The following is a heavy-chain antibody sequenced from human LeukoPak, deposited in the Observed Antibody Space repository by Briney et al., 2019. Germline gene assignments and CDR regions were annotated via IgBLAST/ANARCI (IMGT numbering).Heavy chain of an antibody. J-gene: IGHJ4*02. CDR1: GFTFSDYN. CDR2: ITSDSRYK. D-gene: IGHD1-26*01. V-gene: IGHV3-21*04. Sequence: PGGSLRLSCAASGFTFSDYNMNWVRQAPGKSLEWVSSITSDSRYKYYVDSVRGRFTISRDNAKNTLFLQMNSLRAEDTALYYCASGGIYYGAAFDFWGQGTLVTVSS. CDR3: ASGGIYYGAAFDF.